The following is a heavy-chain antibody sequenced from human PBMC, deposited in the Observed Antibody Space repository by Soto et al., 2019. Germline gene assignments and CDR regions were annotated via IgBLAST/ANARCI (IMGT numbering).Heavy chain of an antibody. D-gene: IGHD6-19*01. J-gene: IGHJ4*02. V-gene: IGHV1-18*01. CDR1: GYSFQRYG. CDR2: ISAFNGDT. Sequence: QVQLVQSGAEVKRPGASVKVSCKASGYSFQRYGISWVRQAPGQGLEWVGWISAFNGDTKYAQRLQDRVSMTTDTSTDTAHMELRSLRSDDTAIYYCARDSPSSGRLGGNYWGQGTLVTVSS. CDR3: ARDSPSSGRLGGNY.